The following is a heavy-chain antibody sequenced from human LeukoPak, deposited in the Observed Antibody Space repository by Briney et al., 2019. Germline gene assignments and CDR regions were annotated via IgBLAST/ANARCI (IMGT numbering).Heavy chain of an antibody. CDR3: ARAALNCSSTSCYHNWFDP. J-gene: IGHJ5*02. Sequence: SETLSLTCAVYGGSFSGYYWSWIRQPPGKGLEWIGEINHSGSTNYNPSLKSRVTISVDTSKSQFSLKLSSVTAADTAVYYCARAALNCSSTSCYHNWFDPWGQGTLVTVSS. CDR1: GGSFSGYY. D-gene: IGHD2-2*01. V-gene: IGHV4-34*01. CDR2: INHSGST.